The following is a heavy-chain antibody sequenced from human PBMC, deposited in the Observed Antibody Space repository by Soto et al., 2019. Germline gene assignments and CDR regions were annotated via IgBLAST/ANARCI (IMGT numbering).Heavy chain of an antibody. Sequence: QVQLVQSGAEVKKPGSSVKVSCKASGGTFSSYAVSWVRQAPGQGLEWMGGINPIFATANSAQKFQGRDTITADESTSTAYMELSSLRSEDTAVYYCASLPGWLQPYYFDYWGQGTLVTVSS. V-gene: IGHV1-69*01. CDR3: ASLPGWLQPYYFDY. CDR2: INPIFATA. D-gene: IGHD5-12*01. CDR1: GGTFSSYA. J-gene: IGHJ4*02.